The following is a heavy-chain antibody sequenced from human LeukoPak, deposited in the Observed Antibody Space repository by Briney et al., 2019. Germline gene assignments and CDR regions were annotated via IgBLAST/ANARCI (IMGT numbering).Heavy chain of an antibody. CDR3: TRGDNYIVVSDPFDY. J-gene: IGHJ4*02. Sequence: ASVKVSCNASGYTFTSYGINWVRQAPGQGLEWMGWISAHNGNTNLAQRFQGRVTLTTDTSTNTAYMEVKNLKSDDTAVYFCTRGDNYIVVSDPFDYWGQGTLVTVSS. V-gene: IGHV1-18*01. CDR1: GYTFTSYG. CDR2: ISAHNGNT. D-gene: IGHD2-15*01.